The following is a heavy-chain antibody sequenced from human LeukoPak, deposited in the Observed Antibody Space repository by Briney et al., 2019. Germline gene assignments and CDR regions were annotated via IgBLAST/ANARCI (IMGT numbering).Heavy chain of an antibody. CDR3: ARDVEDYGDYEDVPCYYMDV. CDR1: GFTFSSYS. J-gene: IGHJ6*03. D-gene: IGHD4-17*01. V-gene: IGHV3-21*01. Sequence: PGGSLRLSCAASGFTFSSYSMNWVRQAPGKGLEWVSSISSSSSYIYYADSVKGRFTISRDNAKNSLYLQMNSLRAEDTAVYYCARDVEDYGDYEDVPCYYMDVWGKGTTVTVSS. CDR2: ISSSSSYI.